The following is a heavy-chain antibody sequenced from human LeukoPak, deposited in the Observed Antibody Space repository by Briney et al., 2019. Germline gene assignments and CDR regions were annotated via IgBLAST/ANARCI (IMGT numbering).Heavy chain of an antibody. D-gene: IGHD1-1*01. J-gene: IGHJ3*01. V-gene: IGHV3-48*03. Sequence: SGGSLRLSCEASGFTFSRYEVNWVRQAPGKGLEWISYISTGGSPLHYADSVKGRFTISRDNTKDSLYLQMNSLRAEDTAVYYCARSQLWSLDAFDVWGQGTMVTVSS. CDR3: ARSQLWSLDAFDV. CDR1: GFTFSRYE. CDR2: ISTGGSPL.